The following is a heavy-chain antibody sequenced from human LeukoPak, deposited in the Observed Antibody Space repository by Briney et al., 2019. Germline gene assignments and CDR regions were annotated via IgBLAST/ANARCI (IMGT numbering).Heavy chain of an antibody. D-gene: IGHD3-3*01. Sequence: GGSLRLSCAASGFTFSSYGMHWVRQAPGKGLEWVAVIWDDGSNKHYADSVEGRFTISRDNSKNTLYLQMNSLRAEDTAVYYCARDAALTYYDFWSGYWNLDYWGQGTLVTVSS. V-gene: IGHV3-33*01. J-gene: IGHJ4*02. CDR3: ARDAALTYYDFWSGYWNLDY. CDR2: IWDDGSNK. CDR1: GFTFSSYG.